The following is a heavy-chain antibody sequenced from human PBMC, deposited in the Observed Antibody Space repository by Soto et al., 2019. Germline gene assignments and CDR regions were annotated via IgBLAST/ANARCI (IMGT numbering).Heavy chain of an antibody. CDR3: AKGHCSSTSCYSWGDDAFDI. V-gene: IGHV3-23*01. J-gene: IGHJ3*02. CDR2: ISGSGGST. Sequence: GGSLRLSCAASGFTFSSYAMSWVRQAPGKGLEWVSAISGSGGSTYYADSVKGRFTISRDNSKNTLYLQMNSLRAEDTAVYYCAKGHCSSTSCYSWGDDAFDIWGQGTMVTVSS. CDR1: GFTFSSYA. D-gene: IGHD2-2*01.